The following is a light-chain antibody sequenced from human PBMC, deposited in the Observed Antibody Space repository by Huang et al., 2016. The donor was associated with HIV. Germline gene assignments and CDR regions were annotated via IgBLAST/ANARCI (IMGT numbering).Light chain of an antibody. CDR3: QEYDSLPPWT. Sequence: DIQMTQSPSSLSASVGDRVTITCQASQDISNYLNWYQQKPGKAPKVLIYDASNWERGVPPRFSGSGSGTHFTFTISSLQPEDIATYYCQEYDSLPPWTFGQGTKVEIK. J-gene: IGKJ1*01. CDR1: QDISNY. V-gene: IGKV1-33*01. CDR2: DAS.